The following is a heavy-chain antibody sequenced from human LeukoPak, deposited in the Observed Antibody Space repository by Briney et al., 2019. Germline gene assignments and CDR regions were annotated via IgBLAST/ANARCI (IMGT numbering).Heavy chain of an antibody. Sequence: SETLSLTCTVSGGSISNHYWSWMRQPPGKGLEWIEYIYYSGHTNYNPSLKSRVTISVDTSKNQFSLKLSYVTAADTAVYYCARWNEGLDYWGRGTLVTVSS. D-gene: IGHD1-1*01. J-gene: IGHJ4*02. V-gene: IGHV4-59*11. CDR2: IYYSGHT. CDR1: GGSISNHY. CDR3: ARWNEGLDY.